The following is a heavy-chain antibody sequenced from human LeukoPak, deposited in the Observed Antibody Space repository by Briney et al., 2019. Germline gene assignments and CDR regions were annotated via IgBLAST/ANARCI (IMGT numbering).Heavy chain of an antibody. CDR3: AKDINGQQLAPLDY. D-gene: IGHD6-13*01. Sequence: SVKVSCKASGGTFSSYAISWVRQAPGQGLEWMGGIIPIFGTANYAQKFQGRVTITADKSTSTAYMELSSLRAEDTALYYCAKDINGQQLAPLDYWGQGTLVTVSS. J-gene: IGHJ4*02. CDR2: IIPIFGTA. CDR1: GGTFSSYA. V-gene: IGHV1-69*06.